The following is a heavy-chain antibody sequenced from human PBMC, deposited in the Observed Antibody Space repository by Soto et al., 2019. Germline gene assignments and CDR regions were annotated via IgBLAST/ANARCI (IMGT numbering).Heavy chain of an antibody. CDR2: IIPILGIA. V-gene: IGHV1-69*02. D-gene: IGHD3-22*01. CDR1: GGTFSSYT. Sequence: QVQLVQSGAEVKKPGSSVKVSCKASGGTFSSYTISWVRQAPGQGLEWMGRIIPILGIANYAQKFQGRVTITADKSTSTAYMELSSLRSDDTAVYYCASITMIVVVKNPDPGVYGMDVWGQGTTVTVSS. J-gene: IGHJ6*02. CDR3: ASITMIVVVKNPDPGVYGMDV.